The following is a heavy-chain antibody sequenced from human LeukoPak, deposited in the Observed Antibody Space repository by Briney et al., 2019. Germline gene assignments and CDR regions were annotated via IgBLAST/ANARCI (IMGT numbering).Heavy chain of an antibody. CDR3: ARVAGWGSSGYFDY. V-gene: IGHV1-2*02. CDR1: GYTSTSYG. Sequence: ASVKVSCKASGYTSTSYGISWVRQAPGQGLEWMGWINPNSGGTNYAQKFQGRVTMTRDTSISTAYMELSRLRSDDTAVYYCARVAGWGSSGYFDYWGQGTLVTVSS. CDR2: INPNSGGT. J-gene: IGHJ4*02. D-gene: IGHD6-25*01.